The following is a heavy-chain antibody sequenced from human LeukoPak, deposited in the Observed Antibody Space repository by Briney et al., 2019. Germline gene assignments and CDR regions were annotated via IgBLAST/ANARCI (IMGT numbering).Heavy chain of an antibody. J-gene: IGHJ4*02. D-gene: IGHD6-13*01. Sequence: AGGSLRLSCAASGSTFSSYAMHWVRQAPGKGLEWVAVISYDGSNKYYADSVKGRFTISRDNSKNTLYLQMNSLRAEDTAVYYCARGGSSSWTPYYFDYWGQGTLVTVSS. V-gene: IGHV3-30-3*01. CDR3: ARGGSSSWTPYYFDY. CDR2: ISYDGSNK. CDR1: GSTFSSYA.